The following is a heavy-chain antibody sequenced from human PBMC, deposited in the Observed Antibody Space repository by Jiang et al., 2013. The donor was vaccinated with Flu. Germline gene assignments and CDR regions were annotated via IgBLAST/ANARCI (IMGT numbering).Heavy chain of an antibody. D-gene: IGHD1-1*01. CDR2: TYYGSKWDK. V-gene: IGHV6-1*01. CDR3: AREATGTTYRMDV. J-gene: IGHJ6*02. CDR1: GDSVSTSSAA. Sequence: SQTLSLTCAISGDSVSTSSAAWNWIRQSPSRGLEWLGRTYYGSKWDKEYALSVKSRITINPDTSKNQFSLQLISVTPEDTAVYYCAREATGTTYRMDVWGQGTTVTVSS.